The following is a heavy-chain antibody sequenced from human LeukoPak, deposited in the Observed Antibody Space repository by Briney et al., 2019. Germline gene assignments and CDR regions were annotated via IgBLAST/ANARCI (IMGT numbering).Heavy chain of an antibody. J-gene: IGHJ5*02. CDR1: GFTFNTYW. V-gene: IGHV3-7*01. CDR3: ARGGWSFDP. Sequence: GGSLRLSCAASGFTFNTYWMSWVRQAPGKGLEWVANIKLDGSEKNYVDSVKGRFTISRDNAKNSLYLQMNSQRAEDTAVYYCARGGWSFDPWGQGTLVTVSS. CDR2: IKLDGSEK.